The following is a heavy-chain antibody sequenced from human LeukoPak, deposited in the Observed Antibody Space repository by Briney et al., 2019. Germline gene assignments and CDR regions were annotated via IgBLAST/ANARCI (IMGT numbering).Heavy chain of an antibody. CDR2: ISAYNGNT. V-gene: IGHV1-18*01. CDR3: AREVYCSSSCCSYYYYGMDV. Sequence: EASVKVSCKASGYTFTSYGISWVRQAPGQGLEWMGWISAYNGNTNYAQKLQGRVTMTTDTSTSTAYMELRSLRSDDTAVYYCAREVYCSSSCCSYYYYGMDVWGQGTTVTVSS. CDR1: GYTFTSYG. D-gene: IGHD2-2*01. J-gene: IGHJ6*02.